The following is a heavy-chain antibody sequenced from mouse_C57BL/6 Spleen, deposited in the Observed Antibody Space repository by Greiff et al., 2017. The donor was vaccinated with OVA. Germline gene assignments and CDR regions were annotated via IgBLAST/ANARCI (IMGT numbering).Heavy chain of an antibody. CDR2: ISYDGSN. CDR3: ASDYYGSRFYAMDY. V-gene: IGHV3-6*01. D-gene: IGHD1-1*01. J-gene: IGHJ4*01. Sequence: DVKLQESGPGLVKPSQSLSLTCSVTGYSITSGYYWNWIRQFPGNKLEWMGYISYDGSNNYNPSLKNRISITRDTSKNQFFLKLNSVTTEDTATYYCASDYYGSRFYAMDYWGQGTSVTVSS. CDR1: GYSITSGYY.